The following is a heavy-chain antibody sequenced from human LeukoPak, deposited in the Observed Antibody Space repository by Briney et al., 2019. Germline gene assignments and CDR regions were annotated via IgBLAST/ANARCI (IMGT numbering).Heavy chain of an antibody. CDR2: ISFDGNNK. Sequence: GGSLRLSCEASGFTFSNYAMHWVSQAPGKEQQWVAVISFDGNNKKYAGSVNGRFTISRDDSKNTLFLQLNSLRTEDTAVYYCVRESERQTASDYFYYMGVWGKGTTVTVSS. CDR3: VRESERQTASDYFYYMGV. V-gene: IGHV3-30*14. J-gene: IGHJ6*03. CDR1: GFTFSNYA. D-gene: IGHD6-25*01.